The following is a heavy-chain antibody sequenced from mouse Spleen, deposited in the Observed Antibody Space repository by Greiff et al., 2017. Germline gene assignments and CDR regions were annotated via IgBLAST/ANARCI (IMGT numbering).Heavy chain of an antibody. D-gene: IGHD4-1*02. V-gene: IGHV1-5*01. CDR3: TRPNWDYYAMDY. Sequence: EVQLQQSGTVLARPGASVKMSCKASGYSFTSYWMHWVKQRPGQGLEWIGAIYPGNSDTSYNQKFKGKAKLTAVTSASTAYMELSSLTNEDSAVYYCTRPNWDYYAMDYWGQGTSVTVSS. J-gene: IGHJ4*01. CDR2: IYPGNSDT. CDR1: GYSFTSYW.